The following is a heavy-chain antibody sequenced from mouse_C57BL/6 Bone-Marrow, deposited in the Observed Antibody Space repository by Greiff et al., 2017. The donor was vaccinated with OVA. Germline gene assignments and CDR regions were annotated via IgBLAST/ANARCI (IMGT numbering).Heavy chain of an antibody. D-gene: IGHD3-3*01. J-gene: IGHJ3*01. V-gene: IGHV1-69*01. CDR1: GYTFTSYW. Sequence: VQLQQPGAELVMPGASVKLSCKASGYTFTSYWMHWVKQRPGQGLEWIGEIDPSDSYTNYNQKFKGKSTLTVDKSSSTAYMQLSSLTSEDSAVYYCARRGWEGSWFAYWGQGTLVTVSA. CDR3: ARRGWEGSWFAY. CDR2: IDPSDSYT.